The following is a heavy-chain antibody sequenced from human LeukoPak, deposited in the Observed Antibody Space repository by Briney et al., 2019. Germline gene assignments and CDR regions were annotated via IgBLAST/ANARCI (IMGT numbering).Heavy chain of an antibody. CDR2: ISGSGGST. V-gene: IGHV3-23*01. CDR1: GFTFSSYA. Sequence: GGSLRLSCAASGFTFSSYAMSWVRQAPGKGLEWVSAISGSGGSTYYADSVKGRFTISRDTSKNTLYLQMNSLRAEDTAVYYCAKVPHYGDYVIWGQGTMVTVSS. D-gene: IGHD4-17*01. J-gene: IGHJ3*02. CDR3: AKVPHYGDYVI.